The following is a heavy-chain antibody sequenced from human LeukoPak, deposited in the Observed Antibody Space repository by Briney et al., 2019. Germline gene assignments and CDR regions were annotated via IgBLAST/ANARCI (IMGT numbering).Heavy chain of an antibody. CDR1: GGSISSGSYY. D-gene: IGHD3-22*01. CDR2: IYTSGST. Sequence: PSETLSLTCTVSGGSISSGSYYWSWIRHPAGKGLEGIGRIYTSGSTNYNPSLKSRVTISVDTSKNQFSLKLSSVTAADTAVYYCASRIIYDSSGYYGDYWGQGTLVTVSS. CDR3: ASRIIYDSSGYYGDY. V-gene: IGHV4-61*02. J-gene: IGHJ4*02.